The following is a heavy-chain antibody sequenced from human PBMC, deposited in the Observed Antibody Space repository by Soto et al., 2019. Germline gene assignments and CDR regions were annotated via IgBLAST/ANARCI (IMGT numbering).Heavy chain of an antibody. V-gene: IGHV3-23*01. CDR3: AKNVPDRGTTFGPVGNWEEGFLDY. D-gene: IGHD7-27*01. CDR1: GFTFSSYA. Sequence: GGSLRLSCAASGFTFSSYAMSWVRQAPGKGLEWVSAISGSGGSTYYADSVKGRFTISRDNSKNTLYLQMNSLRAEDTAVYYCAKNVPDRGTTFGPVGNWEEGFLDYWGQGTLVTVSS. CDR2: ISGSGGST. J-gene: IGHJ4*02.